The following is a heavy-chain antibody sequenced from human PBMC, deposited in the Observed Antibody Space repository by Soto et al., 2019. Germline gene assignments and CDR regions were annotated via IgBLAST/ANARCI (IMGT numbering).Heavy chain of an antibody. D-gene: IGHD3-3*01. V-gene: IGHV3-30-3*01. CDR1: GFTFSSYA. J-gene: IGHJ6*02. CDR3: ARSGRSGYDFWSGRRNYYYYGMDV. Sequence: PGGSLRLSCAASGFTFSSYAMHWVRQAPGKGLEWVAVISYDGSNKYYADSVKGRFTISRDNSKNTLYLQMNSLRAEDTAVYYCARSGRSGYDFWSGRRNYYYYGMDVWGQGTTVTVSS. CDR2: ISYDGSNK.